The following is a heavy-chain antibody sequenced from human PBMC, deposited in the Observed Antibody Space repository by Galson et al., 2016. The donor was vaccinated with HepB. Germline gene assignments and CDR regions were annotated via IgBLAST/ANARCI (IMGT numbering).Heavy chain of an antibody. CDR2: ISGYNGNT. CDR1: GYTFTHYG. CDR3: AKTSITVFGVLTMGNYYYGIDV. Sequence: SVKVSCKASGYTFTHYGISWVRQAPGQGLEWMGWISGYNGNTSYAQKLQGRVSMTTDTSTSTVYMEVRSLRSDDTAVYYCAKTSITVFGVLTMGNYYYGIDVWGQGTTVTVPS. V-gene: IGHV1-18*01. J-gene: IGHJ6*02. D-gene: IGHD3-3*01.